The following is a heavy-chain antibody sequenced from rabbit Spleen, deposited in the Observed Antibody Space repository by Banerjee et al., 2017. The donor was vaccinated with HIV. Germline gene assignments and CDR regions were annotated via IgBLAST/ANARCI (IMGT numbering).Heavy chain of an antibody. J-gene: IGHJ4*01. CDR1: GFDLSTYYY. V-gene: IGHV1S45*01. Sequence: QQQLEESGGGLVKPGGTLTLTCKASGFDLSTYYYMGWVRQAPGKGLEWIGYIYSGSGGSTWYASWAKGRFTISKTSSTTVTLQMTSLTAADTATYFCARGGLEYFNLWGQGTLVTVS. CDR2: IYSGSGGST. CDR3: ARGGLEYFNL.